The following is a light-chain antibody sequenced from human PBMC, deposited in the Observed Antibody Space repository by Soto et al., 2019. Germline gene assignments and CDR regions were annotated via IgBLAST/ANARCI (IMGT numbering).Light chain of an antibody. J-gene: IGLJ2*01. CDR3: SSYTISSALVV. CDR1: SSDVGAYNY. CDR2: DVS. V-gene: IGLV2-14*03. Sequence: QSVRTQPASVSGSPGQSIASSCTGTSSDVGAYNYVSWYQQHPGKAPKLMIYDVSNRPSGVSNRFSGSKSGNTASLTISGLQAEDEAGYYCSSYTISSALVVFGGATKLTVL.